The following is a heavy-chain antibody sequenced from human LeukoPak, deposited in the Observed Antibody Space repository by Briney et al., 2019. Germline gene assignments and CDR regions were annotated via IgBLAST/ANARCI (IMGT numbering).Heavy chain of an antibody. Sequence: GRSLRLPCAASGFTFDDYAMHWVRQAPGKGLEWVSGISWNGGSIGYADSVKGRFTISRDNAKNSLYLQMNSLRAEDTALYYCAKDPSTYYYDSSGPWGYFDYWGQGTLVTVSS. CDR2: ISWNGGSI. CDR1: GFTFDDYA. V-gene: IGHV3-9*01. J-gene: IGHJ4*02. D-gene: IGHD3-22*01. CDR3: AKDPSTYYYDSSGPWGYFDY.